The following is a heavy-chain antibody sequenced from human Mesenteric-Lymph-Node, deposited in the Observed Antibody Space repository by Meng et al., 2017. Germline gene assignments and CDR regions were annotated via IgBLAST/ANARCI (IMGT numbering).Heavy chain of an antibody. D-gene: IGHD3/OR15-3a*01. CDR2: INGDGSSI. CDR1: GFTFSSYW. V-gene: IGHV3-74*01. CDR3: ARVVGPLEEYFDY. Sequence: EVQLVESGGGLVQPGASLRLSCAASGFTFSSYWMHWVRQAPGKGLVVVSRINGDGSSISYADSVRGRFTLSRDNAKNTLYLQMNSLRAEDTAVYYCARVVGPLEEYFDYWGQGSLVTVSS. J-gene: IGHJ4*02.